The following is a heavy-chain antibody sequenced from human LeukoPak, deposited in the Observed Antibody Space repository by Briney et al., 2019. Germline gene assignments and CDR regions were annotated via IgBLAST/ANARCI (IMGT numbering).Heavy chain of an antibody. D-gene: IGHD3-10*01. CDR2: IWYDGSNK. CDR3: ARGSGYRSGSYSRDYHYGMDV. V-gene: IGHV3-33*01. Sequence: PGGSLRLSCAASGFTFSSYGMNWVRQAPGKGLEWVADIWYDGSNKYYADSVKGRFTISRDNSKNTLYLQMNSLRAEDTAVYYCARGSGYRSGSYSRDYHYGMDVWGPGNTVTVSS. CDR1: GFTFSSYG. J-gene: IGHJ6*02.